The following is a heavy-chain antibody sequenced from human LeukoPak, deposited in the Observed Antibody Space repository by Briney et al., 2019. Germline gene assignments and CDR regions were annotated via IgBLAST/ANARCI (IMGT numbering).Heavy chain of an antibody. CDR2: ITSGSGTI. J-gene: IGHJ3*02. CDR1: GLTFSSYS. D-gene: IGHD1-1*01. Sequence: GGSLRLSCAASGLTFSSYSMNWVRQAPGRGLEWVSYITSGSGTIYYADSVKGRFTVSRDNAKNSLYLQMNRLRAEDTAVYYCARDLNIRTSWAFDIWGQGTVVTVSS. V-gene: IGHV3-48*01. CDR3: ARDLNIRTSWAFDI.